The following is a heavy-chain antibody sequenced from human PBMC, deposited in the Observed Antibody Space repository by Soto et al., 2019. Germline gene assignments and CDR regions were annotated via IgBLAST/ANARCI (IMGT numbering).Heavy chain of an antibody. J-gene: IGHJ4*02. V-gene: IGHV3-33*01. CDR2: IWYDGTNK. CDR1: GFTFSSYG. Sequence: PVGSLRLSCAASGFTFSSYGMHWVRKAPGKGLEWVAVIWYDGTNKYYADSVKGRFTISRDNSQNTLYLQMNSLSAEDTAVYYCARDRVFGSGWYYDYWGQGTLVTV. D-gene: IGHD6-19*01. CDR3: ARDRVFGSGWYYDY.